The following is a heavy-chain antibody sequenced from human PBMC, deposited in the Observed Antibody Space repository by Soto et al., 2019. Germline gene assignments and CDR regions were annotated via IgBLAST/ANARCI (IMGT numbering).Heavy chain of an antibody. Sequence: TSETLSLTCTVSGGSIRSYYWSWIRQPPGKGLEWIGYIFYSGSTSKNPSLKSRVTISVDTPKNQFSLKLSSVTAADTAVYYCAREGSYDSSGYFPIRWFDPWGQGTLVTVSS. D-gene: IGHD3-22*01. CDR2: IFYSGST. CDR3: AREGSYDSSGYFPIRWFDP. CDR1: GGSIRSYY. V-gene: IGHV4-59*01. J-gene: IGHJ5*02.